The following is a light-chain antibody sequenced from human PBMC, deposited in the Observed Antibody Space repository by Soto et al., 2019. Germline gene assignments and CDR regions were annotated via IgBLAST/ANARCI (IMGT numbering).Light chain of an antibody. CDR2: YDD. CDR3: AAWDDSLNGPV. Sequence: QSVLTQPPSVSGAPGQRVTLSCTGSSSNIGAGYDVHWYQQLPGKAPKLLIYYDDLLPSGVSDRFSGSKSGTSASLAISGLQSEDEADYYCAAWDDSLNGPVFGGGTKLTVL. V-gene: IGLV1-36*01. CDR1: SSNIGAGYD. J-gene: IGLJ3*02.